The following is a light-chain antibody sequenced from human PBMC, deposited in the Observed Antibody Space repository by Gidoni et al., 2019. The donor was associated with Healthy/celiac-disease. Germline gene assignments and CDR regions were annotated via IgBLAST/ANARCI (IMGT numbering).Light chain of an antibody. CDR3: QQYNSYPLT. Sequence: DIQMTQPPPTPSAPVGDRATITCRASPSISRWFAWYQQKPGKAPKLLIYKASSLESGVPPRFSGSGAGAEFTLTISSLQPDDFATYYCQQYNSYPLTFGQGTKLEIK. J-gene: IGKJ2*01. CDR1: PSISRW. V-gene: IGKV1-5*03. CDR2: KAS.